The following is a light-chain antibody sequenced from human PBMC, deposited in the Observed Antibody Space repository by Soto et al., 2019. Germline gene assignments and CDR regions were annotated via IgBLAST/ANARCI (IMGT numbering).Light chain of an antibody. Sequence: QSVLTQPPSVSAAPGQKVTISCSGSSSNIGNNYVSWYQQLPGTAPKLLIYDNNKRPSGIPDRFSGSKSGTSATLGITGLQTGEEADYYCGTWDSSLINYVFGTGTKVTVL. J-gene: IGLJ1*01. CDR3: GTWDSSLINYV. CDR1: SSNIGNNY. V-gene: IGLV1-51*01. CDR2: DNN.